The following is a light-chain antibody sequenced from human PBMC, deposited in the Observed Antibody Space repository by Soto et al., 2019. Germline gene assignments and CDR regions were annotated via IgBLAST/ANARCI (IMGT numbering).Light chain of an antibody. CDR1: QSVDTY. CDR3: QQRISWLT. CDR2: DAF. Sequence: EIVLTQSPATLSLSPGERATLSCRASQSVDTYLAWYQHKPGQAPRLLIYDAFKRATGIPSRFSGSGSGRDCALTISSLEPEDYAGYYCQQRISWLTFGGGTKVESK. J-gene: IGKJ4*01. V-gene: IGKV3-11*02.